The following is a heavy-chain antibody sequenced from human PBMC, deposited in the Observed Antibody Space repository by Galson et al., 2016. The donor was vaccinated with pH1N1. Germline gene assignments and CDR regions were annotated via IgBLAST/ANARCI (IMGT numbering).Heavy chain of an antibody. D-gene: IGHD2-15*01. V-gene: IGHV1-46*01. CDR3: AYRGYCSGGSCYAFDS. Sequence: SVKVSCEASGDTFSSYYMHWVRQAPGQGLEWMGIINPSGGSTRYAEKFQGRVTMTRDTSTSTVYMELSSLRSDDTAVYYCAYRGYCSGGSCYAFDSWGQGTMVTVSS. J-gene: IGHJ3*02. CDR2: INPSGGST. CDR1: GDTFSSYY.